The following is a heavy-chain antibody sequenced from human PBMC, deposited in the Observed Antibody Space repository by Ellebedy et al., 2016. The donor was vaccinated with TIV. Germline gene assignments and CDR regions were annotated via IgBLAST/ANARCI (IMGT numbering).Heavy chain of an antibody. Sequence: SETLSLXXTVSGGSISSGGYYWSWIRQHPGKGLEWIGYIYYSGSTYYNPSLKSRVTISVDTSKNQFYLKLSPVTAADTAVYYCARAQTTYYYDSSGYAWFDPWGQGTLVTVSS. CDR3: ARAQTTYYYDSSGYAWFDP. CDR2: IYYSGST. J-gene: IGHJ5*02. V-gene: IGHV4-31*03. D-gene: IGHD3-22*01. CDR1: GGSISSGGYY.